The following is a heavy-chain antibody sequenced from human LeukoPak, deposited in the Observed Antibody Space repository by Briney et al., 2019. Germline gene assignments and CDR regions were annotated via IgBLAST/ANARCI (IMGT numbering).Heavy chain of an antibody. J-gene: IGHJ3*02. V-gene: IGHV4-34*01. D-gene: IGHD6-13*01. Sequence: SETLSLTCRVYGGSFSGYYWGWIRQPPGKGLEWIGEINHSGSTNYNPSLKSRVTISVDTSKNQFSLKLSSVTAADTAVYYCARGRIADDAFDIWGQGTMVTVSS. CDR2: INHSGST. CDR1: GGSFSGYY. CDR3: ARGRIADDAFDI.